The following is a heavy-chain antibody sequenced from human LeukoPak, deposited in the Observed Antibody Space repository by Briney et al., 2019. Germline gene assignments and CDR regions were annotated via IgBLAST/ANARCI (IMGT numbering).Heavy chain of an antibody. V-gene: IGHV3-21*01. CDR2: ISSSSSYI. CDR1: GFTFSSYS. J-gene: IGHJ4*02. CDR3: ARDRGSSWPLTAG. Sequence: GGSLRLSCAASGFTFSSYSMNGVRQAPGKGLEWVSSISSSSSYIYYADSVKGRFTISRDNAKNSLYLQMNSLRAEDTAVYYCARDRGSSWPLTAGWGQGTLVTVSS. D-gene: IGHD6-13*01.